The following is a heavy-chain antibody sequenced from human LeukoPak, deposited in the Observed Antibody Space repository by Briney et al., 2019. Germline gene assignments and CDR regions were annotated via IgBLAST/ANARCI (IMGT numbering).Heavy chain of an antibody. CDR1: GYTFTGYY. Sequence: ASVKVSCKASGYTFTGYYMHWVRQAPGQGLEWMGWINPNSGGTNYAQKFQGRVTMTRDTSISTAYMELSRLRSDDTAMYYCARRWINATMALYYYYMDVWGKGTTVTVSS. CDR2: INPNSGGT. CDR3: ARRWINATMALYYYYMDV. J-gene: IGHJ6*03. D-gene: IGHD1/OR15-1a*01. V-gene: IGHV1-2*02.